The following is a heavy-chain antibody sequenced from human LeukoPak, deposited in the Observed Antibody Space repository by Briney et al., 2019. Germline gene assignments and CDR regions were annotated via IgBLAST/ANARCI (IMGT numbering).Heavy chain of an antibody. Sequence: PSETLSLTCAVYGGSFSGYYWSWIRQPPGKGLEWIGEINHSGSTNYNPSLKSRVTISVDTSKNQFSLKLSSVTAADTAVYYCARGPKRYCSGGSCYGGDYWGQGTLVTVSS. CDR1: GGSFSGYY. D-gene: IGHD2-15*01. J-gene: IGHJ4*02. CDR3: ARGPKRYCSGGSCYGGDY. CDR2: INHSGST. V-gene: IGHV4-34*01.